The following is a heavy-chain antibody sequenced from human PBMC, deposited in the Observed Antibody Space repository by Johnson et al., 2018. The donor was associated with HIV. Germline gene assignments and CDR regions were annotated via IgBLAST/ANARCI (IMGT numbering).Heavy chain of an antibody. Sequence: VQLVESGGGLVQPGGSLRLSCAASGFTFSSYWMSWVRQAPGKGLEWVANIKQDGSEKYYVDSVKGRFTISRENAKNSLYLQMNSLRAEDTAVYYCASSNVVGYSNYPDAFDIWGQGTMVTVSS. CDR2: IKQDGSEK. CDR1: GFTFSSYW. D-gene: IGHD6-13*01. V-gene: IGHV3-7*05. J-gene: IGHJ3*02. CDR3: ASSNVVGYSNYPDAFDI.